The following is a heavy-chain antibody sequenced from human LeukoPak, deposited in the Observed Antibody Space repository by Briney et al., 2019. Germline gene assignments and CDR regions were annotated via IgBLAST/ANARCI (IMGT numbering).Heavy chain of an antibody. Sequence: SETLSLTCALSGYSISSGYYWGWTRPPPGKGLEWLGSIYHSGNTYYNPSLKSRLTITRDTSKYQFSLKLSSVTTADTAVYYCARVGASSVGNYYMDVWGKGTTVTVTS. CDR2: IYHSGNT. D-gene: IGHD3-16*01. CDR1: GYSISSGYY. J-gene: IGHJ6*03. V-gene: IGHV4-38-2*01. CDR3: ARVGASSVGNYYMDV.